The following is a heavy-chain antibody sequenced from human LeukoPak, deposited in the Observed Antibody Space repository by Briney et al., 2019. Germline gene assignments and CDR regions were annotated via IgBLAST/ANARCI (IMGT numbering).Heavy chain of an antibody. Sequence: GGSLRLSCAASGFTFSSYAMSWVRQAPGKGLEWVSTISGGGGSTYYADSVKGRFTISRDNSKNALYLQLNSLRAEDTAVYYCAKDIKNWATGGFDYWGQGTLVTVSS. D-gene: IGHD1-14*01. CDR2: ISGGGGST. J-gene: IGHJ4*02. V-gene: IGHV3-23*01. CDR1: GFTFSSYA. CDR3: AKDIKNWATGGFDY.